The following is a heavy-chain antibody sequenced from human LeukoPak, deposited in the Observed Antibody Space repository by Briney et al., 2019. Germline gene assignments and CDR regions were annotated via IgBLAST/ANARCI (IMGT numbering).Heavy chain of an antibody. CDR1: GFTFSSYS. Sequence: PGGSLRLSCGASGFTFSSYSMNWVRQAPGKGLEWVSSISSSSSYIYYADSMKGRFTISRDNAKNSLYLQMNSLRVEDTAVYYCARGYCSSTTCPTDYWGQGTLVTVSS. V-gene: IGHV3-21*01. CDR2: ISSSSSYI. D-gene: IGHD2-2*01. CDR3: ARGYCSSTTCPTDY. J-gene: IGHJ4*02.